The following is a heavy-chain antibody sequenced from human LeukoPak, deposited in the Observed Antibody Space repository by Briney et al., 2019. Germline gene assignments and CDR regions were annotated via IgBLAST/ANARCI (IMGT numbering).Heavy chain of an antibody. Sequence: PSETLSLTCTVSGGSISSDNYYWNWIRQPAGKGLEWIGRIYSSGSTNYNPSLKSRVIISVDTSNNQYSLKLSPFADADAAVYYCARGTKGVTGAPSDSWGQGTLVTVSS. CDR2: IYSSGST. CDR3: ARGTKGVTGAPSDS. V-gene: IGHV4-61*02. J-gene: IGHJ4*02. CDR1: GGSISSDNYY. D-gene: IGHD1-20*01.